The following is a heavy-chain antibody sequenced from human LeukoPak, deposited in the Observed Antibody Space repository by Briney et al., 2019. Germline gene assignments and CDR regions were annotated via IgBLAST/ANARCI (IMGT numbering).Heavy chain of an antibody. D-gene: IGHD3-22*01. CDR1: GGSISSYY. V-gene: IGHV4-4*07. CDR2: IYTSGST. J-gene: IGHJ4*02. CDR3: ARDPYYYDSSGYYRNYYFDY. Sequence: SETLSLTCTVSGGSISSYYWSWIRQPAGKGLEWIGRIYTSGSTNYNPSLKSRVTMSVDTSKNQFSLKLSSVTAADTAVYYCARDPYYYDSSGYYRNYYFDYWGQGTLVTVSS.